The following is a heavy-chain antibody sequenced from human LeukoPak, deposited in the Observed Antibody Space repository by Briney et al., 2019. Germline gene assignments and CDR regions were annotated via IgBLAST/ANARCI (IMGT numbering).Heavy chain of an antibody. D-gene: IGHD6-19*01. Sequence: PPETLSLTCTVSGGSISSNYWSWIRQPPGKGLEWIGYIYYSGSTNYNPSLKSRVTISVDTSKNQFSLKLSSVTAADTAVYYCARSGRGWYSDYYYMDVWGKGTTVTVSS. CDR3: ARSGRGWYSDYYYMDV. J-gene: IGHJ6*03. CDR1: GGSISSNY. V-gene: IGHV4-59*12. CDR2: IYYSGST.